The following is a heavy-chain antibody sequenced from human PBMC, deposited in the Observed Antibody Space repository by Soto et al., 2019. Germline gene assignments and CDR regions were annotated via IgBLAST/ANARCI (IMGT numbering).Heavy chain of an antibody. Sequence: SETLSLTCTVSGGSISSSSYYWGWIRQPPGKGLEWIGSIYYSGSTYYNPSLKSRVTISVDTSKNQFSLKLSSVTAADTAVCYCARRVLGLYDYWGQGTLVTVSS. CDR3: ARRVLGLYDY. CDR1: GGSISSSSYY. V-gene: IGHV4-39*01. J-gene: IGHJ4*02. CDR2: IYYSGST. D-gene: IGHD3-16*01.